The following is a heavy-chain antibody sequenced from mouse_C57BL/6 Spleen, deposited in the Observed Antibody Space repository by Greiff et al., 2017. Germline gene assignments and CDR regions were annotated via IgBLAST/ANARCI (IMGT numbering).Heavy chain of an antibody. V-gene: IGHV5-9*01. CDR2: ISGGGGNT. Sequence: EVHLVESGGGLVKPGGSLKLSCAASGFTFSSYTMSWVRQTPEKRLEWVATISGGGGNTYYPDSVKGRFTISRDNAKNTLYLQMSSLMSEDTALYYCASPIYYDYDPFAYWGQGTLVTVSA. CDR1: GFTFSSYT. J-gene: IGHJ3*01. D-gene: IGHD2-4*01. CDR3: ASPIYYDYDPFAY.